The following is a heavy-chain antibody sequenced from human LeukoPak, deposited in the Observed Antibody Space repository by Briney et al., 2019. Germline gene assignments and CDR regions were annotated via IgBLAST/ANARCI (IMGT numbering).Heavy chain of an antibody. Sequence: SVKVSCKASGGTFSSYAISWVRQAPGQGLEWMGGIIPIFGTANYAQKFQGRVTITTDESTSTAYMELSSLRSEDTAVYYCAFEGYCSGGSCPDQGFWGQGTLVTVSS. J-gene: IGHJ4*02. V-gene: IGHV1-69*05. CDR1: GGTFSSYA. D-gene: IGHD2-15*01. CDR2: IIPIFGTA. CDR3: AFEGYCSGGSCPDQGF.